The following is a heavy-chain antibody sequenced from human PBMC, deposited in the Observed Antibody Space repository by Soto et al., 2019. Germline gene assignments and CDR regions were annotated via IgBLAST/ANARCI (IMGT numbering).Heavy chain of an antibody. CDR3: ARVGYDYLKTRGRAYYFGY. D-gene: IGHD3-16*01. CDR2: ISSSSSTI. Sequence: EVQLVESGGGLVQPGGSLRLSCAASGFTFSSYSMNWVRQAPGKGLEWVSYISSSSSTIYYADSVKGRFTISRDNAKNSLYLQMNSLRAEDTAVYYCARVGYDYLKTRGRAYYFGYWGQGTLVTVSS. V-gene: IGHV3-48*01. CDR1: GFTFSSYS. J-gene: IGHJ4*02.